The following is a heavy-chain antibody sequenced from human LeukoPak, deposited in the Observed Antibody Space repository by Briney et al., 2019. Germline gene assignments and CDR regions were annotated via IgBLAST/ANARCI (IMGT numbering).Heavy chain of an antibody. Sequence: SETLSLTCAVSGGSISSSNWWSWVRQPPGKGLEWIGNMYYSGSTYYNPSLKSRVTVSVDTSKNQFSLMLSSVTAADTAVYHCARTVVDLLYCVSTSCYTRGDVFDIWGQGTMVTVSS. D-gene: IGHD2-2*02. J-gene: IGHJ3*02. CDR2: MYYSGST. CDR1: GGSISSSNW. CDR3: ARTVVDLLYCVSTSCYTRGDVFDI. V-gene: IGHV4-4*02.